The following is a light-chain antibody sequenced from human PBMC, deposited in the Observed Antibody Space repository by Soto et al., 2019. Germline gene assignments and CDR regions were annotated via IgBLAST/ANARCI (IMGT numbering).Light chain of an antibody. J-gene: IGLJ2*01. V-gene: IGLV2-14*01. CDR3: SSYTRSGIPYVV. CDR1: SSDVGGYNY. CDR2: EAS. Sequence: QSVLTQPASVSGSPGQSITISCTGSSSDVGGYNYVSWYQQHPGKAPKLMIYEASNRPSGVSNRFSGSKSGNTASLTISGLQAEDEADYYCSSYTRSGIPYVVFGGGTKVTVL.